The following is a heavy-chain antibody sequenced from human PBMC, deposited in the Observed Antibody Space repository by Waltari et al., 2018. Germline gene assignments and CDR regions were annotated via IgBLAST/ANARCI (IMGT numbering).Heavy chain of an antibody. CDR3: ARGSGYSSSWYPHYYYYGMDV. V-gene: IGHV4-34*01. Sequence: QVQLQQWGAGLLKPSETLSLTCAVYGGSFSGYYWSWIRQPPGKGRERIGEINHSESTKYHPSLKIRVTISVDTSKNRFSLKLSSVTAADTAVYYCARGSGYSSSWYPHYYYYGMDVWGQGTTVTVSS. CDR1: GGSFSGYY. CDR2: INHSEST. D-gene: IGHD6-13*01. J-gene: IGHJ6*02.